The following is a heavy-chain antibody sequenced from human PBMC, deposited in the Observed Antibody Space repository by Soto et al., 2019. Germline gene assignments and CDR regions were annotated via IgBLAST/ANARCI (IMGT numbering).Heavy chain of an antibody. V-gene: IGHV4-59*08. CDR3: ARFGAYSSSYFDY. CDR2: IYYSGST. Sequence: PSETLSLTCTVSGGSISSYYWSWIRQPPGKGLEWIGYIYYSGSTNYNPSLKSRVTISVDTSKNQFSLELSSVTAADTAVYYCARFGAYSSSYFDYWGQGTLVTVSS. D-gene: IGHD6-6*01. J-gene: IGHJ4*02. CDR1: GGSISSYY.